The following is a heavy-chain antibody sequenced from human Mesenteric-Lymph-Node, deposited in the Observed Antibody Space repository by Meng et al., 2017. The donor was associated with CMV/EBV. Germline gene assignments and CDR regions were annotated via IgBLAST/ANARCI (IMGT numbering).Heavy chain of an antibody. CDR1: GFTFNSYW. Sequence: GESLKISCAASGFTFNSYWMSWVRQAPGKGLEWISFISGSDSTIYYADSVKGRFTISRDNTKNSLYLQMNSLRAEDTAVYYCARERDDSWSGSWMDVWGQGTTVTVSS. D-gene: IGHD3-3*01. CDR2: ISGSDSTI. J-gene: IGHJ6*02. CDR3: ARERDDSWSGSWMDV. V-gene: IGHV3-48*04.